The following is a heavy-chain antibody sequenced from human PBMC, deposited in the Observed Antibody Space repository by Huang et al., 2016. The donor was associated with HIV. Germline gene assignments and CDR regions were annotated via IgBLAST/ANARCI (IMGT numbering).Heavy chain of an antibody. V-gene: IGHV1-18*04. CDR3: ARAIPVLRIRGRFYFDY. J-gene: IGHJ4*02. Sequence: QVQLVQSGAEVKKPGASVKVSCKASGYTFISYNISWVRQAPGQGLEWMEWISRYSGNAKYAQKFQGRVSMTTDTSTNTAFMELRSLRSDDAAVYYCARAIPVLRIRGRFYFDYWGQGTPVTVSS. CDR1: GYTFISYN. D-gene: IGHD2-8*01. CDR2: ISRYSGNA.